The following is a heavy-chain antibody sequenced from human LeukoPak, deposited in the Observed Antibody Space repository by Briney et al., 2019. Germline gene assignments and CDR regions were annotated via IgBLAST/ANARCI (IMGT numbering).Heavy chain of an antibody. CDR3: ARLDEYSSSSRYYGMDV. CDR1: GGTFSSYG. D-gene: IGHD6-6*01. CDR2: IIPIFGTA. J-gene: IGHJ6*02. V-gene: IGHV1-69*13. Sequence: ASVKVSCKASGGTFSSYGISWVRQAPGQGLEWMGGIIPIFGTANYAQKFQGRVTITADESTSTAYMELSSLRSEDTAVYYCARLDEYSSSSRYYGMDVWGQGTTVTVSS.